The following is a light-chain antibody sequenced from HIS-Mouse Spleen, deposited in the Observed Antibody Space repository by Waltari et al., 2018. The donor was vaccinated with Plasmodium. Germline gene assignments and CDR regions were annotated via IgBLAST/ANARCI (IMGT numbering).Light chain of an antibody. CDR2: EDS. CDR3: YSTDSSGNHRV. Sequence: SYELTQPPSLSVSPGQTARITYSGDALPKKYAYWYQQKSGPAPVLVIYEDSKRHSGIPERFSGSSSGTMATLTISGAQVEDEADYYCYSTDSSGNHRVFGGGTKLTVL. J-gene: IGLJ3*02. V-gene: IGLV3-10*01. CDR1: ALPKKY.